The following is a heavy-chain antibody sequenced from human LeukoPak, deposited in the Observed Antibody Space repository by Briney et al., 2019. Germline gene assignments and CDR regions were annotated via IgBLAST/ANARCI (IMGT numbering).Heavy chain of an antibody. J-gene: IGHJ3*02. CDR1: SGSISSRNYY. Sequence: SETLSLTCTVSSGSISSRNYYWGWIRQPPGKGLEWIGNMYYSGSTYYNPSLKSRVTMSVDTSKNQFSLKLSSMTAADTAVYYCARLDWETNAFGIWGQGTMVTVSS. V-gene: IGHV4-39*01. CDR2: MYYSGST. CDR3: ARLDWETNAFGI. D-gene: IGHD3-9*01.